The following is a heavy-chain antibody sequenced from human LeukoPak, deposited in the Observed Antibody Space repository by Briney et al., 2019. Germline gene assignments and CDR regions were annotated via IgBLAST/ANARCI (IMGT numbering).Heavy chain of an antibody. CDR3: ARAAAAGKGSFDY. D-gene: IGHD6-13*01. Sequence: SETLSLTCTVSGGSISSYYWSWIRQPPGKGLEWIGYIYYSGSTNYNPSLKSRVTISVDTSKNQFSLKLSSMTAADTAVYYCARAAAAGKGSFDYWGQGTLVTVSS. CDR2: IYYSGST. CDR1: GGSISSYY. J-gene: IGHJ4*02. V-gene: IGHV4-59*01.